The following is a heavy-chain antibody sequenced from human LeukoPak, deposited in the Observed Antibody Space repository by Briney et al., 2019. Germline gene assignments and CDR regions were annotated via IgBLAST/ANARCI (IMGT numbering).Heavy chain of an antibody. CDR2: INTDGSST. J-gene: IGHJ4*02. D-gene: IGHD6-13*01. V-gene: IGHV3-74*01. CDR3: ARVSSSSWWALDY. CDR1: GFTFSSYW. Sequence: GGSLRLSCAASGFTFSSYWMHRVRRAPGKGLVWVSRINTDGSSTSYADSVKGRFTISRDNAKNTLYLQMNSLRAEDTAVYYCARVSSSSWWALDYWGQGTLVTVSS.